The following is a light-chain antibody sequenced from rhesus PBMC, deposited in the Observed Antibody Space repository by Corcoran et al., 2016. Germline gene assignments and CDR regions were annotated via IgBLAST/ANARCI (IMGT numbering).Light chain of an antibody. CDR2: AAS. J-gene: IGKJ1*01. CDR3: QHGYGTPWT. CDR1: QGISDY. V-gene: IGKV1-36*02. Sequence: DIQMTQSPSSLSASVGDRVTITCRASQGISDYLNWYQQKPGKAPKRLIYAASSLESGVPSRFSGSGSRTDYTFSISSLQTEDVAIYYCQHGYGTPWTFGQGTKVEIK.